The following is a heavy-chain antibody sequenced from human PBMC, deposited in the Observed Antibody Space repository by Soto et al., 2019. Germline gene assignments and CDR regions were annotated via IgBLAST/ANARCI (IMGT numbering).Heavy chain of an antibody. Sequence: PSETLSLTCAVCGGSFSGYYWSWIRQPPGKGLEWIGEINHSGSTNYNPSLKSRVTISVDTSKNQFSLKLSSVTAADTAVYYCARGGEQLVPGYFDYWGQGTLVTV. J-gene: IGHJ4*02. CDR2: INHSGST. CDR3: ARGGEQLVPGYFDY. D-gene: IGHD6-6*01. CDR1: GGSFSGYY. V-gene: IGHV4-34*01.